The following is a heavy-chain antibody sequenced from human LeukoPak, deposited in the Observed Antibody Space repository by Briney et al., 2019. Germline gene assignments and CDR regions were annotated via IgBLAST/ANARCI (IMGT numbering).Heavy chain of an antibody. D-gene: IGHD3-16*01. CDR2: IWYDGSNG. Sequence: PGGSLRLSCIASGFNFSNQVMHYLAQAPGKGLEWVAVIWYDGSNGYYGDSVKGRFTISRDNSKNTLDLQMNSLRGEDTAVYYCARDISDNVLGSYTDYWGQGTLVTVSS. J-gene: IGHJ4*02. CDR3: ARDISDNVLGSYTDY. V-gene: IGHV3-33*01. CDR1: GFNFSNQV.